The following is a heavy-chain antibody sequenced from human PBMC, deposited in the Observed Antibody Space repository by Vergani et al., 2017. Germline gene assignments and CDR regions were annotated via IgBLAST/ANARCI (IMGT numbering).Heavy chain of an antibody. CDR2: ISNDGIPT. Sequence: QVNLVGSGGGVVQPGRSLRLSCATYGLIFQNYTMHWVRQAPGKGLEWVAIISNDGIPTYYADSVRGRFSISRYNSKHALYLQMNSLRTEDTANYYCRGEMDVWGKGTTVTVSS. CDR3: RGEMDV. CDR1: GLIFQNYT. V-gene: IGHV3-30*04. J-gene: IGHJ6*04.